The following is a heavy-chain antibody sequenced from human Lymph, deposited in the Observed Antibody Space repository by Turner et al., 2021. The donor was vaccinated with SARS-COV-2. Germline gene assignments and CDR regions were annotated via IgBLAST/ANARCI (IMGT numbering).Heavy chain of an antibody. Sequence: QLRLLESGGGMVQPGRSLRLPCAASGFTFSSYAMHWVRQAPGKGLEWVAVISYDGSNKYYADSVKGRFTISRDNSKNTLYLQMNSLRAEHTAVYYCARDFVAVTGPFDYWGQGTLVTVSS. J-gene: IGHJ4*02. CDR3: ARDFVAVTGPFDY. D-gene: IGHD6-19*01. V-gene: IGHV3-30-3*01. CDR1: GFTFSSYA. CDR2: ISYDGSNK.